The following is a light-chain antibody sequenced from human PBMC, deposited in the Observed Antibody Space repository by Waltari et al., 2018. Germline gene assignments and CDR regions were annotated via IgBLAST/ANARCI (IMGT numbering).Light chain of an antibody. V-gene: IGLV2-23*02. CDR1: SSDVGGYNY. J-gene: IGLJ2*01. CDR2: DVS. Sequence: QSVLTQPASVSGSPGQSITISCTGTSSDVGGYNYVSWYQRHPGKAPKVLIFDVSKRPSGVSDRFSGSKSCNTASLTISGLQAEDEADYFCCSHAGSGTFWVFGGGTKLTVL. CDR3: CSHAGSGTFWV.